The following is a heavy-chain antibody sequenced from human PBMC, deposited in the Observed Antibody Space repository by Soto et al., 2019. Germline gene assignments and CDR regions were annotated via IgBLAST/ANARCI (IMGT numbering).Heavy chain of an antibody. Sequence: EVQLVESGGGLVQPGGSLKLSCAASGFSFSDSVVHWVRQPSGKGLEWLARIRSKDNNYATAYGASVKGRFTISRDDAKKTAYLQLNNLRTEDTAVYFCSRHTDPYYYYGMDVWGQGTTVIVSS. V-gene: IGHV3-73*01. CDR3: SRHTDPYYYYGMDV. CDR1: GFSFSDSV. CDR2: IRSKDNNYAT. J-gene: IGHJ6*02.